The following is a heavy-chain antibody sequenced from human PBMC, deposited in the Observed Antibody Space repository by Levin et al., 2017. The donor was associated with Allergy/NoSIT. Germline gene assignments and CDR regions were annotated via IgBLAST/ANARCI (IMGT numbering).Heavy chain of an antibody. CDR2: IYWDDDK. D-gene: IGHD6-19*01. J-gene: IGHJ4*02. V-gene: IGHV2-5*02. Sequence: FGPTLVKPTQTLTLTCTFSGFSLSTSGMAVGWLRQPPGKALEWLTLIYWDDDKRYSPSLKSRLSITKDISKNQVILTMSNMDPVDTGTYYCARRAYSTGWYDYWGQGTLVTVSS. CDR3: ARRAYSTGWYDY. CDR1: GFSLSTSGMA.